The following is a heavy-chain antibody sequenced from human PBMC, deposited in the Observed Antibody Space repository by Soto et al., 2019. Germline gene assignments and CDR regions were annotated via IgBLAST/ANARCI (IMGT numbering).Heavy chain of an antibody. Sequence: PGGSLRLSCADSGFTFSSYAMSWVRQAPGKGLEWVSAISGSGGSTYYADSVKGRFTISRDNSKNTLYLQMNNLRAEDTAVYDCAKDEWELNWFDPWGQGTLDTVSS. J-gene: IGHJ5*02. V-gene: IGHV3-23*01. CDR3: AKDEWELNWFDP. CDR1: GFTFSSYA. CDR2: ISGSGGST. D-gene: IGHD1-7*01.